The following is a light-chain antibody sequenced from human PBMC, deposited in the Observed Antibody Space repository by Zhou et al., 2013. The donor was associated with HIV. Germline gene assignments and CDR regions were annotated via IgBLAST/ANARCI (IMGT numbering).Light chain of an antibody. V-gene: IGKV2-28*01. CDR1: QSLLHRTGYNY. Sequence: EIVMTQSPLSLPVTPGEPASISCTSSQSLLHRTGYNYLAWYLQKPGQSPQLLMYLGSNRASGVPDRFSGSGSGTDFTLKISRVEAEDVGIYYCVQALQTPLTFGGGTKVEIK. J-gene: IGKJ4*01. CDR3: VQALQTPLT. CDR2: LGS.